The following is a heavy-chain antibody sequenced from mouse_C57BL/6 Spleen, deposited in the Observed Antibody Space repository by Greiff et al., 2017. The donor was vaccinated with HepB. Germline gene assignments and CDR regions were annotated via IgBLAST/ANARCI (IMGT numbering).Heavy chain of an antibody. CDR1: GFTFSDYY. CDR2: ISNGGGST. V-gene: IGHV5-12*01. D-gene: IGHD4-1*01. CDR3: ARHWDSMDY. Sequence: EVMLVESGGGLVQPGGSLKLSCAASGFTFSDYYMYWVRQTPEKRLEWVAYISNGGGSTYYPDTVKGRFTISSDNAKNTLYLQMSRLKSEDTAMYYCARHWDSMDYWGQGTSVTVSS. J-gene: IGHJ4*01.